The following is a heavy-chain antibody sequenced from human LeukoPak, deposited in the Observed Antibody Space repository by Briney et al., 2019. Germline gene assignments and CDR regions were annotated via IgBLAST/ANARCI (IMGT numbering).Heavy chain of an antibody. CDR2: ISGSGGTT. V-gene: IGHV3-23*01. CDR1: GFTFSSCA. D-gene: IGHD6-19*01. Sequence: LPGGSLRLSCAASGFTFSSCAMSWVRQAPGKGLEWVSSISGSGGTTYYAESVKGRFAISRDNSKNTLYLQMNSLRAEETAVYYCAKGLSSGWNLKGSDYWGQGTLVIVSS. J-gene: IGHJ4*02. CDR3: AKGLSSGWNLKGSDY.